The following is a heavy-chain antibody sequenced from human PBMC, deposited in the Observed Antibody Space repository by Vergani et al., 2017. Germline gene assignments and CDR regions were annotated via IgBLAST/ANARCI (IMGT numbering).Heavy chain of an antibody. J-gene: IGHJ4*02. D-gene: IGHD3-22*01. Sequence: QVQLVQSGSEVRKPGASVKVSCQVSGYSLTELTIHWVRQAPGKGREWMGGFDPEHGEVTFAHHIQGRITMTEDRSTDTAYMELSSLRPEDTALYYCAMVTDYYDSSGYYLDYWGQGTLVTVSS. V-gene: IGHV1-24*01. CDR3: AMVTDYYDSSGYYLDY. CDR1: GYSLTELT. CDR2: FDPEHGEV.